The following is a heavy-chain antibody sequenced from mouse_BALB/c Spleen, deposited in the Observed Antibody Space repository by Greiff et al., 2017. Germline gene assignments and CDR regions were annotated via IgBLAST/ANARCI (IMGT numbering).Heavy chain of an antibody. V-gene: IGHV5-12-2*01. Sequence: EVKVVESGGGLVQPGGSLKLSCAASGFTFSSYTMSWVRQTPEKRLEWVAYISNGGGSTYYPDTVKGRFTISRDNAKNTLYLQMSSLKSEDTAMYYCARHDGSTVFAYWGQGTLVTVSA. D-gene: IGHD1-1*01. CDR3: ARHDGSTVFAY. CDR1: GFTFSSYT. J-gene: IGHJ3*01. CDR2: ISNGGGST.